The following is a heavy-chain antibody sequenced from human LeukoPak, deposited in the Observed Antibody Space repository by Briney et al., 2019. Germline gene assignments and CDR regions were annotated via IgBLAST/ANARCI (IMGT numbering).Heavy chain of an antibody. V-gene: IGHV1-69*05. Sequence: SVKVSCKASGGTFSSYAISWVRQAPGQGLEWMGRIIPIFGTANYAQKFQGRVTITTDESTSTAYMELSSLRSEHTAVYYCASGSMTTVTIDNWFDPWGQGILVTVSS. CDR2: IIPIFGTA. J-gene: IGHJ5*02. CDR1: GGTFSSYA. D-gene: IGHD4-17*01. CDR3: ASGSMTTVTIDNWFDP.